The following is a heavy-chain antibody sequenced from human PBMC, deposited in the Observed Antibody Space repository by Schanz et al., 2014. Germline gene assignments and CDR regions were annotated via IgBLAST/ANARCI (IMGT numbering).Heavy chain of an antibody. Sequence: QVQLQESGPGLVKPSQTLSLTCTVSGRSVSSGGDYWSWIRQHPGKGLEWIGFISYSGSTYYNPSLKSRVTISVDTSKNQFSLNLSSATAADTAVYYCARDRGHGDLPGDIWGQGTMVTVSS. CDR3: ARDRGHGDLPGDI. V-gene: IGHV4-31*03. CDR1: GRSVSSGGDY. D-gene: IGHD4-17*01. CDR2: ISYSGST. J-gene: IGHJ3*02.